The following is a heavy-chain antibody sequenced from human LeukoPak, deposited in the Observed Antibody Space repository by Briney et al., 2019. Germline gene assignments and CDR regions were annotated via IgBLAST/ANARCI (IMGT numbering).Heavy chain of an antibody. CDR3: ARGQNPYYYGSGSYYKRSWFDP. V-gene: IGHV4-34*01. CDR1: GGSFSGYY. D-gene: IGHD3-10*01. CDR2: INHSGST. Sequence: SETLSLTCAVYGGSFSGYYWSWIRQPPGKGLEWIGEINHSGSTNYNPSLKSRVTISVDTSKNQFSLKPSSVTAADTAVYYCARGQNPYYYGSGSYYKRSWFDPWGQGTLVTVSS. J-gene: IGHJ5*02.